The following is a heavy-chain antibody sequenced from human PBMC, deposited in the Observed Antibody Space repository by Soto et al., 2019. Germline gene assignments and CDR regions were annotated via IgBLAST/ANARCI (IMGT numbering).Heavy chain of an antibody. D-gene: IGHD2-15*01. J-gene: IGHJ4*02. CDR1: GFTFSTYG. Sequence: GGSLRLSCAASGFTFSTYGMHWVRQAPGKGLEWVAVISYDGSNKYYADSVKGRFTISRDNSKNTLYLQMNSLRAEDTAVYYCAKDLGYCSGGSCYSSPIDYWGQGTLVTVSS. CDR3: AKDLGYCSGGSCYSSPIDY. V-gene: IGHV3-30*18. CDR2: ISYDGSNK.